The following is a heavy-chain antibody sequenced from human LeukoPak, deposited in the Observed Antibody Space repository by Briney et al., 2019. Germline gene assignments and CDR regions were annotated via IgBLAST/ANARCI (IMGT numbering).Heavy chain of an antibody. J-gene: IGHJ4*02. CDR2: MNPNSGNT. CDR3: ARSPDTAMGGFDY. CDR1: GYTFTGYY. D-gene: IGHD5-18*01. V-gene: IGHV1-8*03. Sequence: ATVKVSCKASGYTFTGYYMHWVRQAPGQGLEWMGWMNPNSGNTGYAQKFQGRVTITRNTSISTAYMELSSLRSEDTAVYYCARSPDTAMGGFDYWGQGTLVTVSS.